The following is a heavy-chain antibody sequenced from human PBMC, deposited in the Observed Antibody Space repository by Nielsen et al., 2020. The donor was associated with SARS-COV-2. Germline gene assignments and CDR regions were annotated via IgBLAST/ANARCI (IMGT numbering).Heavy chain of an antibody. J-gene: IGHJ4*02. Sequence: SVKVSCKASGGTFSGYAISWVRQAPGQGLEWMGGIIPIFGTANYARKFQGRVTITADESTSTAYMELSSLRSEGTAVYYCARGVALPYGYFDYWGQGTLVTVSS. CDR1: GGTFSGYA. CDR2: IIPIFGTA. V-gene: IGHV1-69*13. D-gene: IGHD5-12*01. CDR3: ARGVALPYGYFDY.